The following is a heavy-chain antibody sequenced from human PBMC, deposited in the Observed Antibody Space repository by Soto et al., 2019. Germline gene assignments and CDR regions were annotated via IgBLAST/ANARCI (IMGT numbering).Heavy chain of an antibody. J-gene: IGHJ4*02. V-gene: IGHV4-34*01. Sequence: PSETLSLTCAVYGGSFSGYYWSWIRQPPGKGLEWIGEINHSGSTNYNPSLKSRVTISVDTSKNQFSLKLSSVTAADTAVYYCARGHYYDSSGFNFFRGQATLVTVSS. CDR2: INHSGST. D-gene: IGHD3-22*01. CDR3: ARGHYYDSSGFNFF. CDR1: GGSFSGYY.